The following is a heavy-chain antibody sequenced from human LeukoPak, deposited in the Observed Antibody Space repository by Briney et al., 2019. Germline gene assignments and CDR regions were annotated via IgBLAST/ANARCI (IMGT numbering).Heavy chain of an antibody. J-gene: IGHJ4*02. CDR1: GFTFSRYW. CDR2: IGSDGSIT. V-gene: IGHV3-74*01. D-gene: IGHD5-18*01. Sequence: GGSLRLSWAASGFTFSRYWMHWVRQAPGKGLVWVSRIGSDGSITTYADSVKGRFTIPRDNAKNTLYLQMNSLRAEDTAVYYFTSDTVDTVLGIDYWGQGTLVTVSS. CDR3: TSDTVDTVLGIDY.